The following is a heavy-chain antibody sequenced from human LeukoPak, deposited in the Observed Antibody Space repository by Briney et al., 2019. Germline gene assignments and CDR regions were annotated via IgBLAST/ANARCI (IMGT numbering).Heavy chain of an antibody. CDR2: IYHSGST. CDR1: GGSISGSNW. D-gene: IGHD5-12*01. V-gene: IGHV4-4*02. CDR3: ARRHLEGYNAYGLFDY. J-gene: IGHJ4*02. Sequence: SGTLSLTCAVSGGSISGSNWWSWVRQSPGQGLEWIGEIYHSGSTNYNPSLKSRITISVDKSKNLFSLKLSSVTAADAGVYHCARRHLEGYNAYGLFDYWGQGTLVTVSS.